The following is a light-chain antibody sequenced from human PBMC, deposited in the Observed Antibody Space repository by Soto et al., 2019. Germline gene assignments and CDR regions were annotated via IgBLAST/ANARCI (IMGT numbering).Light chain of an antibody. CDR3: QQSYSSPPT. CDR2: AAS. V-gene: IGKV1-39*01. Sequence: DIQLTQSPSFLSASVGDRVTITCRASQGISSYLAWYQQKPGKAPKLLIYAASNLPGGVPSRFSGSGSGTDFTLTISSLQLEDFATYYCQQSYSSPPTFGQGTKVDIK. J-gene: IGKJ1*01. CDR1: QGISSY.